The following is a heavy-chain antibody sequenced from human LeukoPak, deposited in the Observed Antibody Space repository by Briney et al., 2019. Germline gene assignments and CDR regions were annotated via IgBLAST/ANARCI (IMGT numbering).Heavy chain of an antibody. Sequence: PGGSLRLSCAAPGFTFSSYGMHWVRQAPGKGPEWVAVISYDGSNKYYADSVKGRFTISRDNSKNTLYLQMNSLRAEDTAVYDCAKGESYFDYWGQGTLVTVSS. J-gene: IGHJ4*02. CDR3: AKGESYFDY. CDR2: ISYDGSNK. V-gene: IGHV3-30*18. D-gene: IGHD3-10*01. CDR1: GFTFSSYG.